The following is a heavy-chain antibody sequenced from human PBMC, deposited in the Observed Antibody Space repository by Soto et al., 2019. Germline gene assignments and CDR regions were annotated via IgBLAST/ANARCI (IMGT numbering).Heavy chain of an antibody. CDR3: ARGLPRVATISRYYYYGMDV. J-gene: IGHJ6*02. Sequence: SETLSLTCAVYGGSFSGYYWSWIRQPPGKGLEWIGEINHSGSTNYNPSLKSRVTISVDTSKNQFSLKLSSVTAADTAVYYCARGLPRVATISRYYYYGMDVWGQGTTVTVSS. V-gene: IGHV4-34*01. CDR2: INHSGST. D-gene: IGHD5-12*01. CDR1: GGSFSGYY.